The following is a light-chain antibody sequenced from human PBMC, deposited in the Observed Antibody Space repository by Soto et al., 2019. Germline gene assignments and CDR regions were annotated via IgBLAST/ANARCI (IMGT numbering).Light chain of an antibody. V-gene: IGKV1-5*01. CDR2: DAS. CDR1: QSISSW. Sequence: DIQMTQSPSTLSASVGDRVTITCRASQSISSWLAWFQLKPGKAPKPLIYDASSLESGVPSRFSGSGSVTEFTLTINSLQPDDFATYYCQQYNSYPLTFGGGTKVDIK. J-gene: IGKJ4*01. CDR3: QQYNSYPLT.